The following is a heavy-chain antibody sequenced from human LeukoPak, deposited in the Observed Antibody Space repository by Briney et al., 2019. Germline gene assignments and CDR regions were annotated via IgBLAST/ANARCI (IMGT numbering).Heavy chain of an antibody. V-gene: IGHV1-69*13. CDR3: ARGGYSDWLPNWFDP. CDR1: GGTFSSYA. CDR2: IIPIFGTA. D-gene: IGHD3-9*01. Sequence: SVKVSCKASGGTFSSYAISWVRQAPGQGLEWMGGIIPIFGTANYAQKFQGRVTITADESTSTAYMELSSLRSEDTAVYYCARGGYSDWLPNWFDPWGQGTLVTVSS. J-gene: IGHJ5*02.